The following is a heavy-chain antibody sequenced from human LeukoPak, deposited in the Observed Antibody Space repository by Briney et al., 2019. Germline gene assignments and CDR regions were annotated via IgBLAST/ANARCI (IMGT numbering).Heavy chain of an antibody. V-gene: IGHV4-39*01. CDR1: GGSISSSSYY. D-gene: IGHD5-24*01. CDR3: ARQTGGRWLQFYYFDY. J-gene: IGHJ4*02. CDR2: IYYSGST. Sequence: SETLSLTCTVSGGSISSSSYYWGWIRQPPGKGLEWIGSIYYSGSTYYNPSLKSRVTISVDTSKNQFSLKLSSVTAADTAVYYCARQTGGRWLQFYYFDYWGQGILVTVSS.